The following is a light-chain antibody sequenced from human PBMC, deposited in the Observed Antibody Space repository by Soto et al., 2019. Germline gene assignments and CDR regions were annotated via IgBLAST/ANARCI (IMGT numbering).Light chain of an antibody. CDR1: QDISNY. J-gene: IGKJ3*01. V-gene: IGKV1-33*01. Sequence: DIQMTQSPSSLSASVGDRVTITCQASQDISNYLNWYQQKPGKAPKLLIYDASNLETGVPSRFSGSRSVTNFTFTISSLQPEDIATYYCQQYDNLPRRTFGPGTKVDIK. CDR2: DAS. CDR3: QQYDNLPRRT.